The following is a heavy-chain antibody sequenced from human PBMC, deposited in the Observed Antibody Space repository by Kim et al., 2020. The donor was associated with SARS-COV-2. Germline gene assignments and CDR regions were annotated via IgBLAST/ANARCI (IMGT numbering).Heavy chain of an antibody. V-gene: IGHV3-21*01. CDR3: ARDRAPRAFDGGSDY. CDR2: ISSSSSYI. Sequence: GGSLRLSCAASGFTFSSYSMNWIRQAPGKGLEWVSSISSSSSYIYYADSVKGRFTISRDNAKNSLYLQMNSLRAEDTAVYYCARDRAPRAFDGGSDYWGQGTLVTVSS. D-gene: IGHD3-9*01. J-gene: IGHJ4*02. CDR1: GFTFSSYS.